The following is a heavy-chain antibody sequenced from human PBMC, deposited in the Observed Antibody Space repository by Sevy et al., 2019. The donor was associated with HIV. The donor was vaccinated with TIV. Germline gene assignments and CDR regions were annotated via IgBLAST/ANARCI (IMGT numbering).Heavy chain of an antibody. D-gene: IGHD5-18*01. CDR1: GYTFTGQY. V-gene: IGHV1-2*02. CDR2: INPNSGNT. Sequence: ASVKVSCKASGYTFTGQYIHWVRQAPGQGLEWMGWINPNSGNTNYAQEFQGRVTMTRDTSIITAYMELSGLKSDDTAVYYCSRDLRLRGYSYGCFDYWGQGTLVTVSS. J-gene: IGHJ4*02. CDR3: SRDLRLRGYSYGCFDY.